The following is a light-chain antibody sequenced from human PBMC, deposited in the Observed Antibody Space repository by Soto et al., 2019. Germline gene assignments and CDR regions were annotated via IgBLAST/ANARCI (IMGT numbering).Light chain of an antibody. Sequence: DIVMTQSPDSLAVSLGERATINCKSSQSVLYSSNNKNYLAWYQQKPGQPPKLLIYWASTRESGVPDRFSGSGSGTDFTLTIRSLQAEDVAVYYCQQYYSPPLTVGGGTKVEIK. CDR3: QQYYSPPLT. J-gene: IGKJ4*01. CDR1: QSVLYSSNNKNY. CDR2: WAS. V-gene: IGKV4-1*01.